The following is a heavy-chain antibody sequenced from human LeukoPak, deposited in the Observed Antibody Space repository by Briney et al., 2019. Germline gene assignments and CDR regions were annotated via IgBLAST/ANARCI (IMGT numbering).Heavy chain of an antibody. Sequence: GGSLRLSCAASGVTFCNNWMHWVRQGPGKGLGWISRINSDGGGAIYADSVKGRFTLSTDNPKNTLYLQMNSLRAEDTAVYYCARDVPHNWFDPWGQGTLVTVSS. CDR2: INSDGGGA. J-gene: IGHJ5*02. CDR1: GVTFCNNW. CDR3: ARDVPHNWFDP. V-gene: IGHV3-74*01.